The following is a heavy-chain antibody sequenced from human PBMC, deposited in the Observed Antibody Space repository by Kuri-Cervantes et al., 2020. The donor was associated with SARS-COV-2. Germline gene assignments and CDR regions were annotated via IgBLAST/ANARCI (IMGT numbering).Heavy chain of an antibody. V-gene: IGHV3-30-3*01. CDR2: ISYDGSNK. CDR1: GLTFSSYA. CDR3: AIDAYSSSWYHYYYGMDV. Sequence: GGSLRPSCAASGLTFSSYAMHWVRQAPGKGLEWVAVISYDGSNKYYADSVKGRFTISRDNSKNTLYLQMNSLRAEDTAVYYCAIDAYSSSWYHYYYGMDVWGQGTTVTVSS. J-gene: IGHJ6*02. D-gene: IGHD6-13*01.